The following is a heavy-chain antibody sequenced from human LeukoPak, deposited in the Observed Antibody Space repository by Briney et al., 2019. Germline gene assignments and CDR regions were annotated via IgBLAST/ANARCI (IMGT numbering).Heavy chain of an antibody. CDR1: GGSISSYY. CDR2: IYYSGST. CDR3: ARDLGILTDSPSDAFDI. D-gene: IGHD3-9*01. Sequence: SETLSLTCTVSGGSISSYYWSWIRQPPGKGLEWIGYIYYSGSTNYNPSLKSRVTISVDTSKNQFSLKLSSVTAADTAVYYCARDLGILTDSPSDAFDIWGQGTMVTVSS. J-gene: IGHJ3*02. V-gene: IGHV4-59*01.